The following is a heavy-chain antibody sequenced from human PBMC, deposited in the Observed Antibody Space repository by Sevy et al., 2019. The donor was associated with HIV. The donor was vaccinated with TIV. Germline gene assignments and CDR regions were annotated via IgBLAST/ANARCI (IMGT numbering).Heavy chain of an antibody. J-gene: IGHJ6*02. CDR2: ISAYNGNT. D-gene: IGHD3-10*01. CDR3: ARLRSPFWFVELDYYYGMDV. CDR1: GYTFTSYG. V-gene: IGHV1-18*01. Sequence: ASVKVSCKASGYTFTSYGISWVRQAPGQGLEWMGWISAYNGNTNYAQKLQGRVTMTTDTSTSTAYMELRSLRSDDTAVYYCARLRSPFWFVELDYYYGMDVWGQGTTVTVSS.